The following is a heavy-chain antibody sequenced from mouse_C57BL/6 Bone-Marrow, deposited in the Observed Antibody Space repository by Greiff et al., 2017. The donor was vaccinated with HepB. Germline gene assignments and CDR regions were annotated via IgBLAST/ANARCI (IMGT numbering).Heavy chain of an antibody. CDR2: IWRGGST. CDR1: GFSLTSYG. CDR3: AKETLFYYYGSSYVADYAMDY. Sequence: QVQLKESGPGLVQPSQSLSITCTVSGFSLTSYGVHWVRQSPGKGLEWLGVIWRGGSTDYNAAFMSRLSITKDNSKSQVFFKMNSLQADDTAIYYCAKETLFYYYGSSYVADYAMDYWGQGASVTVSS. J-gene: IGHJ4*01. D-gene: IGHD1-1*01. V-gene: IGHV2-5*01.